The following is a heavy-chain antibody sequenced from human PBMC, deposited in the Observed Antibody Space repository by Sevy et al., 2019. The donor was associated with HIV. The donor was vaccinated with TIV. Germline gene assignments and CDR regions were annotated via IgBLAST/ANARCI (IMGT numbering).Heavy chain of an antibody. CDR3: ARGRQAYVVVVPSTVPFDY. CDR1: GGSFSGYF. CDR2: INHTGTL. V-gene: IGHV4-34*01. J-gene: IGHJ4*02. Sequence: SETLSLTCAVYGGSFSGYFWNWIRQSPGKGLEWIGEINHTGTLKYNPSLKSRVTISVDASKNRLSLHLGSVTAADTAIYYCARGRQAYVVVVPSTVPFDYWGQGTLVTVSS. D-gene: IGHD2-2*01.